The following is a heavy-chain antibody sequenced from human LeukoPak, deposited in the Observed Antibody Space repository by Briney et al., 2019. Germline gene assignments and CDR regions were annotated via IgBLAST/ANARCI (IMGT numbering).Heavy chain of an antibody. CDR3: ARTQAYDIAMSGFYYGMDV. CDR2: ISSSSYI. Sequence: GGSLRLSCAASGFSFSSYSMNWVRQAPGKGPEWVSSISSSSYIYYADSVKGRFTISRDSAKNSLYLQMNSLRAEDTAVYYCARTQAYDIAMSGFYYGMDVWGQGTTVTVSS. V-gene: IGHV3-21*01. D-gene: IGHD5-18*01. J-gene: IGHJ6*02. CDR1: GFSFSSYS.